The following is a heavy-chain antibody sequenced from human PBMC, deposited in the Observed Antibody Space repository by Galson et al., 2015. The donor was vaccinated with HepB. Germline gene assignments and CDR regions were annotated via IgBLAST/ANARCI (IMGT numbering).Heavy chain of an antibody. CDR1: GGTFSSYA. V-gene: IGHV1-69*13. CDR2: IIPIFGTA. Sequence: SVKVSCKASGGTFSSYAISWVRQAPGQGLEWMGGIIPIFGTANYAQKFQGRVTITADESTSTAYMELSSLRSEDTAVYYCARDLGSVGDLYYYYGMDVWGQGTTVTVSS. J-gene: IGHJ6*02. CDR3: ARDLGSVGDLYYYYGMDV. D-gene: IGHD1-26*01.